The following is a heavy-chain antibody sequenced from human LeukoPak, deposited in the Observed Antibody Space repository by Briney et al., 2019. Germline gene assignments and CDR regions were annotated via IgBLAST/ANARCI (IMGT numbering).Heavy chain of an antibody. D-gene: IGHD3-22*01. V-gene: IGHV1-69*06. Sequence: GASVKVSCKASGGTFSSYAISWVRQAPGQGLEWMGGIIPIFGTANYAQKFQGRVTITADKSTSTAYMELSSLRSEDTAVCYCAREANTYYYDSSGYYGWFDPWGQGTLVTVSS. CDR3: AREANTYYYDSSGYYGWFDP. J-gene: IGHJ5*02. CDR2: IIPIFGTA. CDR1: GGTFSSYA.